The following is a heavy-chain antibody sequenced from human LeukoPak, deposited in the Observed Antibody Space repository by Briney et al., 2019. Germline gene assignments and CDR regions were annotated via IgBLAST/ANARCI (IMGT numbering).Heavy chain of an antibody. Sequence: GGSLRLSCTASGFSFSGHWMHWARQLPGKGLVWVSRISPTGSTTSYADSVKGRFTVSRDNAKNTLYLQVNNLGAEDTAVYYCARGPNSNWSGLDFWGQGTLLTVSS. V-gene: IGHV3-74*01. J-gene: IGHJ4*02. CDR2: ISPTGSTT. D-gene: IGHD6-6*01. CDR3: ARGPNSNWSGLDF. CDR1: GFSFSGHW.